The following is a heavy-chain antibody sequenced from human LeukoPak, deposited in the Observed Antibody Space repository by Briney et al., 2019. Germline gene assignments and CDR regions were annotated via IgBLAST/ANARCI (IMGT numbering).Heavy chain of an antibody. D-gene: IGHD6-13*01. Sequence: GGSLRLSCAASGFTFSRYGMHWVRQAPGKGLEWVTAISYDGSNKYYADSAKGRFTISRDNSKNTLYVQMNSPRAEDTAVYYCAKEGYSRGYYSYYYMDVWGKGTTVTVSS. V-gene: IGHV3-30*04. CDR2: ISYDGSNK. CDR3: AKEGYSRGYYSYYYMDV. CDR1: GFTFSRYG. J-gene: IGHJ6*03.